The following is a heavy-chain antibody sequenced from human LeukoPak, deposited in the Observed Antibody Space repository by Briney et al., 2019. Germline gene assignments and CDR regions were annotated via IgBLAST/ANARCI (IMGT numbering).Heavy chain of an antibody. V-gene: IGHV3-53*01. CDR1: GFTVSSNY. D-gene: IGHD2-2*01. CDR3: AMGCSSTSWRGYYYYGMDV. J-gene: IGHJ6*02. CDR2: IYSGSST. Sequence: GGSLRLSCAASGFTVSSNYMSWVRQAPGKGLEWVSVIYSGSSTYYADSVKGRFTISRDNSKNTPYLQMNSLRAEDTAVYYCAMGCSSTSWRGYYYYGMDVWGQGTTATVSS.